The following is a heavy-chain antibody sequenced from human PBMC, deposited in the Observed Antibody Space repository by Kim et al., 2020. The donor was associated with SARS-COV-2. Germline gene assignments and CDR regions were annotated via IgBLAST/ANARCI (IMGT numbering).Heavy chain of an antibody. Sequence: SVKVSCKASGGTFSSYAISWVRQAPGQGLEWMGRIIPILGIANYAQKSQGRVTITADKSTSTAYMELSSLRSEDTAVYYCARGKWGNTNWFDPWGQGTLVTVSS. CDR3: ARGKWGNTNWFDP. D-gene: IGHD3-16*01. J-gene: IGHJ5*02. V-gene: IGHV1-69*04. CDR1: GGTFSSYA. CDR2: IIPILGIA.